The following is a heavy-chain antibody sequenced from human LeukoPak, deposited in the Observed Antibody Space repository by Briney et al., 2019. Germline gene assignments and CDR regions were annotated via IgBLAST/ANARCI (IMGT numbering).Heavy chain of an antibody. V-gene: IGHV4-59*08. D-gene: IGHD7-27*01. Sequence: PSETLSLTCTVSGGSISIYYWRWIRQPPGKGLEWIGYIYYSGSTNYNPSLKSRVTISVDTSKNQFSLKLRSVTAADTAVYYCARGFRGDNFDYWGQGTLVTVSS. CDR1: GGSISIYY. CDR3: ARGFRGDNFDY. CDR2: IYYSGST. J-gene: IGHJ4*02.